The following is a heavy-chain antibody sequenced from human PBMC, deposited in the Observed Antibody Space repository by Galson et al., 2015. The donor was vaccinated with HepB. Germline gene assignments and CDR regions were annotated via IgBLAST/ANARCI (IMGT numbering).Heavy chain of an antibody. CDR2: INPNSGAT. D-gene: IGHD2-2*01. Sequence: VKVSCKASGYTFTGYYMHWVRQAPGQGLEWMGRINPNSGATGYAQKFRGRVTMTRDRSVRTAYMEVTSLKSDDTAIYYCARDAIYGESSFDHWFFDLWGRGTLVIVSS. CDR3: ARDAIYGESSFDHWFFDL. J-gene: IGHJ2*01. CDR1: GYTFTGYY. V-gene: IGHV1-2*06.